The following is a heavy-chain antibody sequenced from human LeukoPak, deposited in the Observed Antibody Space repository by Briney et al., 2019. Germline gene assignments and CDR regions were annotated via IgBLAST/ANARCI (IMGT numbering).Heavy chain of an antibody. D-gene: IGHD2-8*01. CDR2: IHYSGSM. CDR3: ARYYCPSGTCLGSDY. Sequence: PSETLSLTCAVSGGSISGHFWSWIRQPPGKGLEWIGYIHYSGSMNYNPSLKSRVAISVDTSTNQFSLKVSSVTAADTAVYFCARYYCPSGTCLGSDYWGQGILVTVFS. CDR1: GGSISGHF. V-gene: IGHV4-59*11. J-gene: IGHJ4*02.